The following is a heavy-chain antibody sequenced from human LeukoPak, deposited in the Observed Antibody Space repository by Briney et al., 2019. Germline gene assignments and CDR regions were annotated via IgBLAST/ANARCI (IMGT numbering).Heavy chain of an antibody. CDR2: MNPNSGNR. CDR3: ARRVGSGWPVQH. CDR1: GYTFSSYD. Sequence: ASVKVSCKASGYTFSSYDINWVRQATGQGLEWMGWMNPNSGNRGYAQKFQGRLNMTRNTSISTAYMELSSLRSEGTAVYYCARRVGSGWPVQHWGQGTLVTVSS. D-gene: IGHD6-19*01. J-gene: IGHJ1*01. V-gene: IGHV1-8*01.